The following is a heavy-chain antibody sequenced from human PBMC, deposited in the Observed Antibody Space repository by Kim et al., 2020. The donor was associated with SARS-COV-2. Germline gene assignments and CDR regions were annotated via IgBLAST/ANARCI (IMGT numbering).Heavy chain of an antibody. D-gene: IGHD3-22*01. V-gene: IGHV3-23*01. CDR2: ISGSGGST. Sequence: GGSLRLSCAASGFTFSSYAMSWVRQAPGKGLEWVSAISGSGGSTYYADSVKGRFTISRDNSKNTLYLQMNSLRAEDTAVYYCAKVGSPYYYDSSGYWAFDYWGQGTLVTVSS. J-gene: IGHJ4*02. CDR1: GFTFSSYA. CDR3: AKVGSPYYYDSSGYWAFDY.